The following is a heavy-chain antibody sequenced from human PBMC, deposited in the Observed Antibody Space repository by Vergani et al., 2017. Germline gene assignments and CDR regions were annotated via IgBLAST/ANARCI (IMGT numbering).Heavy chain of an antibody. CDR1: GFTFDDYG. CDR3: AKDFALYDILTGYWDY. CDR2: ISGSGGST. D-gene: IGHD3-9*01. J-gene: IGHJ4*02. V-gene: IGHV3-23*04. Sequence: EVQLVESGGGVVRPGGSLRLSCAASGFTFDDYGMSWVRQAPGKGLEWVSAISGSGGSTYYADSVKGRFTISRDNSKNTLYLQMNSLRAEDTAVYYCAKDFALYDILTGYWDYWGQGTLVTVSS.